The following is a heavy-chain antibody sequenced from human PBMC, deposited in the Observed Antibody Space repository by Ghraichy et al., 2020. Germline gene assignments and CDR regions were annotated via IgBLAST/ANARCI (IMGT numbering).Heavy chain of an antibody. D-gene: IGHD1-26*01. J-gene: IGHJ5*02. V-gene: IGHV1-18*01. CDR3: ARDLLLWELQERWFDP. CDR2: ISAYNGNT. CDR1: GYTFTSYG. Sequence: ASVKVSCKASGYTFTSYGISWVRQAPGQGLEWMGWISAYNGNTNYAQKLQGRVTMTTDTSTSTAYMELRSLRSDDTAVYYCARDLLLWELQERWFDPWGQGTLVTVSS.